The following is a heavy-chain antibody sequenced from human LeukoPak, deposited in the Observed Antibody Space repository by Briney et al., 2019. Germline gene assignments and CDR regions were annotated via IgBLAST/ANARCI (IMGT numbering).Heavy chain of an antibody. Sequence: PSQTLSLTCAVSGGSISSGGYSWSGIRQPPGKGLEWIGYIYHSGSTYYNPSLKSRVTISVDRSKNQFSLKLSSVTAADTAVYYCARQAYSSNLGWFDPWGQGTLVTVSS. CDR2: IYHSGST. CDR3: ARQAYSSNLGWFDP. D-gene: IGHD6-13*01. J-gene: IGHJ5*02. V-gene: IGHV4-30-2*01. CDR1: GGSISSGGYS.